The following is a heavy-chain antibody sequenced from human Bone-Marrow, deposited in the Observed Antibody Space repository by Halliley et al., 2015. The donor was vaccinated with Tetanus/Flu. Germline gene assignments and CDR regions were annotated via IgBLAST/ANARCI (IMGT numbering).Heavy chain of an antibody. Sequence: SLRLSCRTSGFIFGHYVMHWVRQPPGKGLEWVAGLGYDNVPVGYADSVKGRFTISRGDAGNTLYLQMDSLRDEDTAFYYCAKDRDAIATAAVGGYFDYWGHGVLVTVSS. V-gene: IGHV3-9*01. CDR1: GFIFGHYV. D-gene: IGHD6-25*01. J-gene: IGHJ4*01. CDR2: LGYDNVPV. CDR3: AKDRDAIATAAVGGYFDY.